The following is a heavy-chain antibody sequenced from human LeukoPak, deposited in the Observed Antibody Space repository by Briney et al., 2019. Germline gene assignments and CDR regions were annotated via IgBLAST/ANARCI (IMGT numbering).Heavy chain of an antibody. D-gene: IGHD5-18*01. J-gene: IGHJ4*02. CDR2: IYYSGST. Sequence: PSETLSLTCTVSGGSISSSSYYWGWIRQPPGKGLEWIGSIYYSGSTYYNPSLKSRVTISVDTSKNQFSLKLSSVTAADTAVYYCAREDRYSYGFYYWGQGTLVTVSS. V-gene: IGHV4-39*07. CDR1: GGSISSSSYY. CDR3: AREDRYSYGFYY.